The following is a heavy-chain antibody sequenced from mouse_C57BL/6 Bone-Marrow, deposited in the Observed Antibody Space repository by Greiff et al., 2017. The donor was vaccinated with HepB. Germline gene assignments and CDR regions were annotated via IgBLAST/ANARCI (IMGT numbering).Heavy chain of an antibody. CDR1: GFNIKDYY. J-gene: IGHJ2*01. V-gene: IGHV14-1*01. CDR2: IDPEDGDT. Sequence: VHVKQSGAELVRPGASVKLSCTASGFNIKDYYMHWVKQRPEQGLEWIGRIDPEDGDTEYAPKFQGKATMTADTSSNTAYLQLSSLTSEDTAVYYCTTFITTVVATNYWGQGTTLTVSS. D-gene: IGHD1-1*01. CDR3: TTFITTVVATNY.